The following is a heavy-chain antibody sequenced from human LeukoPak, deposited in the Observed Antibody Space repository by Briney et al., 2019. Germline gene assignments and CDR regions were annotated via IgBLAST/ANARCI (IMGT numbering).Heavy chain of an antibody. CDR1: GFTFSSYW. V-gene: IGHV3-7*01. CDR3: VRGGSSGYDFNAFDI. Sequence: GGSLRLSCAAAGFTFSSYWMSWVRQAPGKGLEWVANIKQDGSEKYYVDSVMGRFTVSRDNAKNSLYLQMNSLRAEDTAAYYCVRGGSSGYDFNAFDIWGQGTMVTVSS. J-gene: IGHJ3*02. D-gene: IGHD5-12*01. CDR2: IKQDGSEK.